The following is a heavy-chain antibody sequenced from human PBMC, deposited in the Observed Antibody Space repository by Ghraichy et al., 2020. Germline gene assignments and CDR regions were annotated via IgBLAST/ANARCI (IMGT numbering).Heavy chain of an antibody. D-gene: IGHD3-3*01. Sequence: GGSLRLSCAASGFTFSTYAMSWVRQAPGKGLEWVSTISDNGANTYYADSVKGRFTISRDKSKNTLYLQMNSLRSEDTAVYFCANVAPFLSIWGQGTMVTVSS. V-gene: IGHV3-23*01. CDR3: ANVAPFLSI. CDR1: GFTFSTYA. J-gene: IGHJ3*02. CDR2: ISDNGANT.